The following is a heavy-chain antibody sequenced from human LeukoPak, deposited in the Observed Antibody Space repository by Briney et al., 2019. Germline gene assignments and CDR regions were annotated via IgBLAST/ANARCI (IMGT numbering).Heavy chain of an antibody. CDR1: GFTFSSYA. J-gene: IGHJ4*02. D-gene: IGHD6-13*01. CDR2: ISGSGGST. CDR3: AKGTAYSSSWYPDYFDY. Sequence: QTGGSLRLSCAASGFTFSSYAMSWVRQAPGKGLEWVSAISGSGGSTYYADSVKGRFTISRDNSKNTLYLQMNSLRAEDTAVYYCAKGTAYSSSWYPDYFDYWGQGTLVTVSS. V-gene: IGHV3-23*01.